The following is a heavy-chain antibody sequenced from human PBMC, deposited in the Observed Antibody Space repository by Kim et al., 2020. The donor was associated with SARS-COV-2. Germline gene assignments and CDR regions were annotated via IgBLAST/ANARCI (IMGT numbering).Heavy chain of an antibody. CDR1: GFTLSGST. CDR3: TRVNPIAGGWYDAFDI. V-gene: IGHV3-73*01. D-gene: IGHD6-19*01. CDR2: IRSKANSYAT. J-gene: IGHJ3*02. Sequence: GGSLRLSCAASGFTLSGSTVRWVRQASGKGLEWVGRIRSKANSYATAYAASVKNRFTISRDDSKNTAYLQMNSLKTEDTAVYYCTRVNPIAGGWYDAFDIWGQGTMVTVSS.